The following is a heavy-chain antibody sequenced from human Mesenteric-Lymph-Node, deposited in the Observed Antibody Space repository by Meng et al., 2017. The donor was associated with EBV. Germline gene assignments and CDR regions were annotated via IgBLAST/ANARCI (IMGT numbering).Heavy chain of an antibody. Sequence: VQLVKSGAGLVQPGGSLRLSCAASGFTFTTYWMHWVRQAPGKGLVWVSRVNSDGSSTTYADSVRGRFTISRDNAKNTVYLQMNSLGAEDTAVYYCTRGATGKFDPWGQGTLVTVSS. J-gene: IGHJ5*02. CDR2: VNSDGSST. V-gene: IGHV3-74*01. CDR1: GFTFTTYW. CDR3: TRGATGKFDP.